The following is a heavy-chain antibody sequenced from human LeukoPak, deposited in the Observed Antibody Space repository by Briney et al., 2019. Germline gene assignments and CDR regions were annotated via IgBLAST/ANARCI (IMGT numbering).Heavy chain of an antibody. V-gene: IGHV3-21*01. CDR2: FGTRSTSI. D-gene: IGHD3-22*01. CDR3: AREVSEGFDF. CDR1: GFTFSGYS. J-gene: IGHJ4*02. Sequence: GGSLRLSCTASGFTFSGYSMNWIRQAPGKGLEWVSSFGTRSTSIYHAGSVKGRFAVSRDNAKNSLYLQMNSLRAEDTALYYCAREVSEGFDFWGQGTLVTVSS.